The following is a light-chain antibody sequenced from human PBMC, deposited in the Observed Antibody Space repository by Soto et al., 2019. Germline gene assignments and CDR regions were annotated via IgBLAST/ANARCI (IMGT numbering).Light chain of an antibody. CDR3: QQSYSTWT. Sequence: AIRMTQSPSSLSASTGDRVTITCRASQGISSYLAWYQQKPGKAPKLLIYAASTLQSGVPSRFSGSGSGTDFTLTISCLQSEDFATYYCQQSYSTWTFGQGTKVDI. J-gene: IGKJ1*01. V-gene: IGKV1-8*01. CDR1: QGISSY. CDR2: AAS.